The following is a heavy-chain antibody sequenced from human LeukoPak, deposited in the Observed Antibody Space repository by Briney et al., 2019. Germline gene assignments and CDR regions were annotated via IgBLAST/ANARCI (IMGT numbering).Heavy chain of an antibody. J-gene: IGHJ4*02. Sequence: ASAKVSRKASVYIFTDYYMNWVPHASEQGLEWMGWINLNSGATNFAQKFQGRVTMTRDTSISTAYMELSRLSSDDTAGYYCARAVRDIGYDYYYFNYWGQGTLVTVSS. D-gene: IGHD5-12*01. CDR3: ARAVRDIGYDYYYFNY. CDR2: INLNSGAT. V-gene: IGHV1-2*02. CDR1: VYIFTDYY.